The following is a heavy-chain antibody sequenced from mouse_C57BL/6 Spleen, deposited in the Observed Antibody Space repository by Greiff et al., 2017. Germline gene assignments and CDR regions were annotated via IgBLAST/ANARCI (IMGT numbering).Heavy chain of an antibody. Sequence: VQLQESGAELARPGASVKMSCKASGYTFTSYTMHWVKQRPGQGLEWIGYINPSSGYTKYNQKFKDKATLTADKSSSPAYMQLSSLTSEDSAVYYCARPKGIYYLHFDYWGQGTTLTVSS. CDR3: ARPKGIYYLHFDY. J-gene: IGHJ2*01. V-gene: IGHV1-4*01. D-gene: IGHD1-1*01. CDR1: GYTFTSYT. CDR2: INPSSGYT.